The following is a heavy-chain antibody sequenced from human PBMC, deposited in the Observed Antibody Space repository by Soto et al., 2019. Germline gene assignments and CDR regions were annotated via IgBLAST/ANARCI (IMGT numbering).Heavy chain of an antibody. CDR3: VREVEGYSQFDD. J-gene: IGHJ4*02. CDR1: GASVTRDGNC. V-gene: IGHV4-30-2*01. CDR2: IYHGGST. D-gene: IGHD4-4*01. Sequence: QVQLRESGSGLVKPSQTLSLTCSVSGASVTRDGNCWTWIRQPPGKGLEFVASIYHGGSTFYNPSLRSRVTISLDRSKTQFSLKLTSVTAADTAVYYCVREVEGYSQFDDWGQGTLVTVSS.